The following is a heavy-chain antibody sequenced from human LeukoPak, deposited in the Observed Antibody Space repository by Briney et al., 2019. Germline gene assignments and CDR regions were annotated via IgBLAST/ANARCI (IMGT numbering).Heavy chain of an antibody. Sequence: HPGGSLRLSCAASGFTFSSYGMSWVRQAPGKGLEWVSAISGSGGSTYYADSVKGRFTISRDNSKNTLYLQMNSLRAEDTAVYYCAKTERAVNYYDSSGYYPNYYFDYWGQGTLVTVSS. CDR3: AKTERAVNYYDSSGYYPNYYFDY. V-gene: IGHV3-23*01. CDR1: GFTFSSYG. J-gene: IGHJ4*02. D-gene: IGHD3-22*01. CDR2: ISGSGGST.